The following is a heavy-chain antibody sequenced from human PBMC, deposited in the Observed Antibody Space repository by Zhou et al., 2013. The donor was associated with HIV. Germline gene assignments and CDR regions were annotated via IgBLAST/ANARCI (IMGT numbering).Heavy chain of an antibody. Sequence: QVQLQESGPGLVKPSETLSLTCAVSGYSISSGYYWGWIRQPPGKGLEWIGSIYHSGSTYYNPSLKSRVTISVDTSKNQFSLKLSSVTAADTAVYYCAREVDDSSGYRQDYWGQGTPGHRLL. CDR1: GYSISSGYY. CDR3: AREVDDSSGYRQDY. J-gene: IGHJ4*02. CDR2: IYHSGST. D-gene: IGHD3-22*01. V-gene: IGHV4-38-2*02.